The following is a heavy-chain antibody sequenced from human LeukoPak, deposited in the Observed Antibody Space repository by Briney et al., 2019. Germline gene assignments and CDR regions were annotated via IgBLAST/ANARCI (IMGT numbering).Heavy chain of an antibody. V-gene: IGHV1-2*02. J-gene: IGHJ6*03. CDR1: GYTFTGYY. CDR3: ARVDVVVPAARHYYYYYMDV. Sequence: ASVWVTCRASGYTFTGYYMHWVRHAPVQGLEWMGWIKPNSGGTNYAQKFQSRVTMTRDTSISTAYMELSRLRSDDTAVDYCARVDVVVPAARHYYYYYMDVWGKGTTVTVSS. CDR2: IKPNSGGT. D-gene: IGHD2-2*01.